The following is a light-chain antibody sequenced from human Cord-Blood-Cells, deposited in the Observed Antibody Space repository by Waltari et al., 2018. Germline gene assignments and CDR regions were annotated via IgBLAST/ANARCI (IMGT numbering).Light chain of an antibody. CDR2: DVS. CDR3: CSYAGSYTFFYV. V-gene: IGLV2-11*01. CDR1: SSDVGGYNY. Sequence: SALTQPRSVSGSPGQSVTISCTGTSSDVGGYNYVSWYQQHPGKAPKLMIYDVSKRPSGVPDRCSGSKSGNTASLTISGLQAEDEADYYCCSYAGSYTFFYVFGTGTKVTVL. J-gene: IGLJ1*01.